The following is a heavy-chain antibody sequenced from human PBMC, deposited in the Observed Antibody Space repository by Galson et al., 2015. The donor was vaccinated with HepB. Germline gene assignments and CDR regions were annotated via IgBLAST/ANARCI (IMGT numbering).Heavy chain of an antibody. CDR1: GYTFTSYG. D-gene: IGHD4-11*01. V-gene: IGHV1-18*01. CDR2: ISAYNGNT. J-gene: IGHJ4*02. Sequence: SVKVSCKASGYTFTSYGISWVRQAPGQGLEWMGWISAYNGNTNYAQKLQGRVTMTTDTSTSTAYMELRSLRSDDTAVYYCASYSNPRGSFDYWGQGTLVTVSS. CDR3: ASYSNPRGSFDY.